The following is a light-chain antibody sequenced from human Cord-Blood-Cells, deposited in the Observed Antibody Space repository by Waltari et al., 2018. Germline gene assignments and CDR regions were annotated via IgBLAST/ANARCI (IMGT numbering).Light chain of an antibody. CDR2: EVS. V-gene: IGLV2-14*01. J-gene: IGLJ2*01. CDR3: SSYTSSSTLGVV. CDR1: SSDVGGYNY. Sequence: QSALTQPASVSGSPGQSITISCTGTSSDVGGYNYVSWYHQHPGKAPKLMIYEVSNRPSGVSNRFSGAKAGNTASLTISGFQAEDEADYYCSSYTSSSTLGVVFGGGTKLTVL.